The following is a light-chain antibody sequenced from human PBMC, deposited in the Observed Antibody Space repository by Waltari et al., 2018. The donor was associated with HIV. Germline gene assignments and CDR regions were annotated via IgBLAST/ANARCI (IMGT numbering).Light chain of an antibody. CDR3: QQYYGTPWA. CDR2: WAS. Sequence: DIVMTQSPDSLAVSLGERATINCKSSQSLTYASNNKNYLTWYQQKPGQPPKLLIYWASTRESGVPDRFSGSGSGTDFTLTINGLQAEDVAVYYCQQYYGTPWAFGQGTKVGIK. J-gene: IGKJ1*01. V-gene: IGKV4-1*01. CDR1: QSLTYASNNKNY.